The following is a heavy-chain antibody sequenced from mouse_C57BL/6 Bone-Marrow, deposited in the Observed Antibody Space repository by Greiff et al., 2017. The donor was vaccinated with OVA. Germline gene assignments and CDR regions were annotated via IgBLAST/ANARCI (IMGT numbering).Heavy chain of an antibody. CDR2: ISNKANGYTT. Sequence: EVHLVESGGGLVQPGGSLSLSCAASGFTFTDYYMSWVRQPPGKALEWLGFISNKANGYTTEYSASVKGRFTISRDNSQSILYLQMNALRAEDSATYYCARYMGLRRGAMDYWGQGTSVTVSS. CDR3: ARYMGLRRGAMDY. J-gene: IGHJ4*01. CDR1: GFTFTDYY. D-gene: IGHD2-4*01. V-gene: IGHV7-3*01.